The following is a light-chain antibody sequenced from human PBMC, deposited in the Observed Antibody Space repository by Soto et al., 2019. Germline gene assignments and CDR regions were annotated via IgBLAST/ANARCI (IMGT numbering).Light chain of an antibody. CDR3: IDALQTPLT. Sequence: DIVMTQSPLSLPVTPGEPASISCRSSQSLLHSDGYNCLDWYLQKPGQSPQLLIYWGSNRSSGVPERFIGSGSGPDVTLKISRVEAWDVGVYYCIDALQTPLTCGQGTRLELK. CDR2: WGS. CDR1: QSLLHSDGYNC. V-gene: IGKV2-28*01. J-gene: IGKJ5*01.